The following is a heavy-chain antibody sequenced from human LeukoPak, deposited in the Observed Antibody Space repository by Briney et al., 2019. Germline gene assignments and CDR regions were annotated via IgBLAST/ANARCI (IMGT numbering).Heavy chain of an antibody. Sequence: SETLSLTCAVSGGSLSSTNWWSWVRQPPGKGLEWIGEIYHSGSTNYNPSLKSRVTISVDTSKNQFSLKLSSVTAADTAVYYCARHWNDDWFDPWGQGTLVTVSS. CDR1: GGSLSSTNW. CDR3: ARHWNDDWFDP. D-gene: IGHD1-1*01. J-gene: IGHJ5*02. CDR2: IYHSGST. V-gene: IGHV4-4*02.